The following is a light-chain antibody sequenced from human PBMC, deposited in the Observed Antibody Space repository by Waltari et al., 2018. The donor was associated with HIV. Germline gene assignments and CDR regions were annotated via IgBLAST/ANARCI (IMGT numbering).Light chain of an antibody. CDR2: DAS. V-gene: IGKV1-13*02. J-gene: IGKJ4*01. CDR1: EDISGA. CDR3: QQFKTYPLT. Sequence: AIQLTQSPSSLSASVGHIVTIICRASEDISGALAWYQQKPGKPPRLLIHDASILESGVPSKFSGSGAGADFALTIISLQPEDFATYYCQQFKTYPLTFGGGTKVEIK.